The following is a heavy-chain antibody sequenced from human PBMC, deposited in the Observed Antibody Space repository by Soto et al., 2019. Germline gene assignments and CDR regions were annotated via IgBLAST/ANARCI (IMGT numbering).Heavy chain of an antibody. J-gene: IGHJ4*02. D-gene: IGHD2-15*01. Sequence: SETLSLTCAVYGGSFSGYYWSWIRQPPGKGLEWIGEINHSGSTNYNPSLKSRVTISVDTSKNQFSLKLSSVTAADTAVYYCARGLKTGSSSDIVVVVAATPDMGYFDYWGQGTLVTVSS. V-gene: IGHV4-34*01. CDR1: GGSFSGYY. CDR3: ARGLKTGSSSDIVVVVAATPDMGYFDY. CDR2: INHSGST.